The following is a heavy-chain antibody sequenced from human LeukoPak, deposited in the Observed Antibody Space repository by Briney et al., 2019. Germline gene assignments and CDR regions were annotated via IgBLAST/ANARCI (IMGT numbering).Heavy chain of an antibody. CDR1: GGTFSSYA. D-gene: IGHD3-22*01. J-gene: IGHJ4*02. CDR3: ARDGPHYYDSSAYFDY. CDR2: IIPIFGTA. Sequence: ASVKVSCKASGGTFSSYAISWVRQAPGQGLEWMGRIIPIFGTANYAQKFQGRVTITTDESTSTAYMELSSLRSEDTAGYYCARDGPHYYDSSAYFDYWGQGTLVTVSS. V-gene: IGHV1-69*05.